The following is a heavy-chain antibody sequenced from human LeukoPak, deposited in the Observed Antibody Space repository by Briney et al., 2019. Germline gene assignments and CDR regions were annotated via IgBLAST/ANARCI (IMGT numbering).Heavy chain of an antibody. V-gene: IGHV1-2*04. D-gene: IGHD1-14*01. Sequence: GASVKVSCKASGYTFTGYYMHWVRQAPGQGLEWMGWINPNSGGTNYAQKFQGWVTMTRDTSISTAYMELRSLRSDDTAVYYCARDLFRDRRDYWGQGTLVTVSS. CDR1: GYTFTGYY. CDR2: INPNSGGT. CDR3: ARDLFRDRRDY. J-gene: IGHJ4*02.